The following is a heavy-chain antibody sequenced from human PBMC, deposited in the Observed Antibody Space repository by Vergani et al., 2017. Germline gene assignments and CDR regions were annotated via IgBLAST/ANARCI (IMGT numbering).Heavy chain of an antibody. CDR1: GYTFSNYG. J-gene: IGHJ6*02. CDR3: AREGYCSGTSCLSRDYYYYSGMDV. Sequence: QVQLVQSGAEVKKPGASVKVSCKASGYTFSNYGLSWVRQAPGQGLEWMGWISAYNGNTNYAQKLQGRVTMTTDTSTSTAYMELRSLRSDDTAVYYCAREGYCSGTSCLSRDYYYYSGMDVWGQGITVTVSS. CDR2: ISAYNGNT. D-gene: IGHD2-2*01. V-gene: IGHV1-18*01.